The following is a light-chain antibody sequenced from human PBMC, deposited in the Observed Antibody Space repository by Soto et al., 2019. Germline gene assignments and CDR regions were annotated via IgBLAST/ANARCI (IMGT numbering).Light chain of an antibody. CDR3: QSFDSSLTAWV. CDR2: AYT. CDR1: NSNIGAGYD. J-gene: IGLJ3*02. Sequence: QSVLTQPPSVSGAPGQRVTISCTGSNSNIGAGYDLHWYQQFPGAAPKLLIFAYTNRPSGVPDRFSGSKSGTSASLAITGLQADDEADYYCQSFDSSLTAWVFGGGTKRPS. V-gene: IGLV1-40*01.